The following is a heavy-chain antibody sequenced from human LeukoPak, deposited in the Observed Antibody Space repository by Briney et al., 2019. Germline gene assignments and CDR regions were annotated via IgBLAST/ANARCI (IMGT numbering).Heavy chain of an antibody. CDR2: ISSSSSYI. CDR1: GFTFSSYS. D-gene: IGHD5-12*01. Sequence: PGGSLRLSCAASGFTFSSYSMNWVRQAPGKGLEWVSSISSSSSYIYYADSVKGRFTISRDNAKNSLYLQMNSLRVEDTAVYYCAREVRWLRKFDYYYYYMDVWGKGTTVTVSS. J-gene: IGHJ6*03. V-gene: IGHV3-21*01. CDR3: AREVRWLRKFDYYYYYMDV.